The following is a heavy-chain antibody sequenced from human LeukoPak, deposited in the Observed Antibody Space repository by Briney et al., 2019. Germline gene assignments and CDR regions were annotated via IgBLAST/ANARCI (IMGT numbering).Heavy chain of an antibody. D-gene: IGHD2-15*01. J-gene: IGHJ4*02. V-gene: IGHV3-21*01. CDR1: GFTFSSYS. CDR2: ISSSSSYI. Sequence: GGSLRLSCAASGFTFSSYSMNWVRQAPGKGLEWVSSISSSSSYIYYADSVKGRFTISTDNAKNYRYLQKNSLRAEDTAFYYCARNLDSYCSGGSCYSDYWGQGTLVTVSS. CDR3: ARNLDSYCSGGSCYSDY.